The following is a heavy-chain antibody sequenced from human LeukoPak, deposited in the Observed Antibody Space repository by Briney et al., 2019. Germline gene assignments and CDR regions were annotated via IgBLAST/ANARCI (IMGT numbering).Heavy chain of an antibody. CDR2: IIWNSGDI. CDR3: VKDGVYGSGSYGGKAFDN. Sequence: GRSLRLSCAASGFIFDDYAMHWVRQAPGKGLEWVAGIIWNSGDIGYADSVKGRFTISRDNAKNSLYLQMNSLRAEDTAFYYCVKDGVYGSGSYGGKAFDNWGQGTLVTVSS. CDR1: GFIFDDYA. V-gene: IGHV3-9*01. J-gene: IGHJ4*02. D-gene: IGHD3-10*01.